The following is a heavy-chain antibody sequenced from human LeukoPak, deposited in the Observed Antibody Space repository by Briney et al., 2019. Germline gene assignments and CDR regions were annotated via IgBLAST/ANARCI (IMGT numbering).Heavy chain of an antibody. CDR3: ASYFHYGDYASLWY. V-gene: IGHV3-53*01. D-gene: IGHD4-17*01. CDR2: IYSGGST. J-gene: IGHJ4*02. CDR1: GFTVSSNY. Sequence: GGSLRLSCAASGFTVSSNYMSWVRQAPGKGLEWVSVIYSGGSTYYAGSVKGRFTISRDNSRNTLYLQMNSLRAEDTAVYYCASYFHYGDYASLWYWGQGTLVTVSS.